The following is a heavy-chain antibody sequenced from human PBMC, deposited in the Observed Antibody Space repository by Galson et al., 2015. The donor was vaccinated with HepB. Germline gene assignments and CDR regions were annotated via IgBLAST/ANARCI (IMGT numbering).Heavy chain of an antibody. Sequence: QSGAEVKKPGESLRISCKGSGYSFTSYWISWVRQMPGKGLEWMGRVDPSDSYTNYSPSFQGHVTISADKSISTAYLQWSSLKASDTAMYYCARQTGLEYYYYGMDVWGQGTTVTVSS. CDR1: GYSFTSYW. J-gene: IGHJ6*02. V-gene: IGHV5-10-1*01. CDR2: VDPSDSYT. CDR3: ARQTGLEYYYYGMDV. D-gene: IGHD1-1*01.